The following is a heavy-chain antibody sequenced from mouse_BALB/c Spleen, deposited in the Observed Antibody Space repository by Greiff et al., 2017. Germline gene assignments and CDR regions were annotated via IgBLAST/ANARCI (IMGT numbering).Heavy chain of an antibody. V-gene: IGHV14-3*02. D-gene: IGHD4-1*01. J-gene: IGHJ4*01. CDR2: IDPANGNT. CDR1: GFNIKDTY. Sequence: EVQLQQSGAELVKPGASVKLSCTASGFNIKDTYMHWVKQRPEQGLEWIGRIDPANGNTKYDPKFQGKATITADTSSNTAYLQLSSLTSEDTAVYYCARGGDWDDYYAMDYWGQGTSVTVSS. CDR3: ARGGDWDDYYAMDY.